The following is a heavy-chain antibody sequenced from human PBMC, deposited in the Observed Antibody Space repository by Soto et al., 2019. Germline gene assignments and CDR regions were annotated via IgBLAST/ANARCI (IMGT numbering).Heavy chain of an antibody. CDR3: AREDQGYITAVAAGMDV. CDR1: GFTFSSYG. V-gene: IGHV3-33*01. Sequence: VQLLESGGGLVQPGGSLRLSCAASGFTFSSYGMHWVRQAPGKGLEWVAVIWYDGSNKYYADSVKGRFTISRDNSKNTLYLQMNSLRAEDTAVYYCAREDQGYITAVAAGMDVWGQGTTVTVSS. D-gene: IGHD6-19*01. CDR2: IWYDGSNK. J-gene: IGHJ6*02.